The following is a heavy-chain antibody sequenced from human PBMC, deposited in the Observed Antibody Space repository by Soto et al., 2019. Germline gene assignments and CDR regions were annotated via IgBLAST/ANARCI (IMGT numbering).Heavy chain of an antibody. D-gene: IGHD5-12*01. CDR2: IVVGSGNT. CDR1: GFTFTSSA. CDR3: AAPSTAEMATIYNY. J-gene: IGHJ4*02. V-gene: IGHV1-58*01. Sequence: SVKVSCKASGFTFTSSAVQWVRQARGQRLEWIGWIVVGSGNTNYAQKFQERVTITRDMSTSTAYMELSSLRSEDTAVYYCAAPSTAEMATIYNYWAQGTLVTVSS.